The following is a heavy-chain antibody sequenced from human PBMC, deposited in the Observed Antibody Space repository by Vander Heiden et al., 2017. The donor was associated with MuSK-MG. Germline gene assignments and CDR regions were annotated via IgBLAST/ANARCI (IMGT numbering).Heavy chain of an antibody. D-gene: IGHD4-17*01. J-gene: IGHJ4*02. CDR3: ARGGAVRPDY. CDR1: GFSLNYYG. CDR2: ISSNSQTT. V-gene: IGHV3-48*01. Sequence: EVQLMESGGGLVQPGGSLRLSCAASGFSLNYYGMNWVRQAPGKGLAWVAYISSNSQTTSYADSVKGRFTISRDNAKNSLYLQVNSLRVEGTAVYYCARGGAVRPDYWGQGTLVTVSS.